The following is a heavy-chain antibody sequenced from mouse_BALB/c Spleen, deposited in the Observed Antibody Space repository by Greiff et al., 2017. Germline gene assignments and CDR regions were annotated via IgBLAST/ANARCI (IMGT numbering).Heavy chain of an antibody. CDR3: ARGLRPYAMDY. CDR1: SYTFTDYA. CDR2: ISTYYGNT. J-gene: IGHJ4*01. V-gene: IGHV1S137*01. Sequence: VQLQQSGPELVRPGVSVKISCKGSSYTFTDYAMHWVKQSPAKGLEWIGVISTYYGNTNYNQKFKGKATMTVDKSSSTAYMELARLTSEDSAVYYCARGLRPYAMDYWGQGTSVTVSS. D-gene: IGHD1-2*01.